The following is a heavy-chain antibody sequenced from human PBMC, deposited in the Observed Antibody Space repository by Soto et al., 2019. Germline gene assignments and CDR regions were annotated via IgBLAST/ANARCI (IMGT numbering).Heavy chain of an antibody. CDR2: IYYSGST. CDR1: GGSISSGNYF. Sequence: PSETLSLTCTVPGGSISSGNYFWSWIRQHPGKGLEWIGYIYYSGSTYYNPSLKSRVTISVDTSKNQFSLKLRSGTAADTAVYYCAREDSTEGGMDVWGQGTTVTVSS. J-gene: IGHJ6*02. D-gene: IGHD4-17*01. CDR3: AREDSTEGGMDV. V-gene: IGHV4-31*03.